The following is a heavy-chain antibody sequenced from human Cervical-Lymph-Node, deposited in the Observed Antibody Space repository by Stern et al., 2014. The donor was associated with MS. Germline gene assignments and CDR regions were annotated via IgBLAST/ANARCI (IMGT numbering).Heavy chain of an antibody. CDR3: VRAREGYYFDY. D-gene: IGHD2-21*01. J-gene: IGHJ4*02. CDR1: GFSLSTTGMC. Sequence: QVTLKESSPALVKPTQTLTLTCTFSGFSLSTTGMCLSWIRQPPGKALEWLALLDWYGDKYYSTALKTRLTISKDTSKNQVVLTMTNMAPLDTATYFCVRAREGYYFDYWGQGIPVTVSS. V-gene: IGHV2-70*01. CDR2: LDWYGDK.